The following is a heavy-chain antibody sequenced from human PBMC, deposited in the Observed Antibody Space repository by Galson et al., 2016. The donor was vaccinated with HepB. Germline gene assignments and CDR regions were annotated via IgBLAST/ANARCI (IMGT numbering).Heavy chain of an antibody. D-gene: IGHD2-15*01. CDR2: ISGTSGVT. CDR3: APEDPDIVLVVAANGMGV. Sequence: SLRLSCAASGFRFSSYAMSWVRQAPGKGLEWVSAISGTSGVTYYADSVRGRFTISRDNSKNTLYLQMNSLRAEDTAIYYCAPEDPDIVLVVAANGMGVWGLGTTVTGSS. V-gene: IGHV3-23*01. J-gene: IGHJ6*02. CDR1: GFRFSSYA.